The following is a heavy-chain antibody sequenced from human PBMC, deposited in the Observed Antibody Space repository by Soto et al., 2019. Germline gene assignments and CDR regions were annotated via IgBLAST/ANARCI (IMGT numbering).Heavy chain of an antibody. CDR1: GFTFSSYG. CDR3: ARDPWRQLRGFDY. V-gene: IGHV3-33*01. Sequence: AGGPLRLSCAASGFTFSSYGMHWVRQASGKGLEWVAVIWYDGSNKYYADSVKGRFTISRDNSKNTLYLQMNSLRAEDTAVYYCARDPWRQLRGFDYWGQGTLVTVSS. D-gene: IGHD2-15*01. J-gene: IGHJ4*02. CDR2: IWYDGSNK.